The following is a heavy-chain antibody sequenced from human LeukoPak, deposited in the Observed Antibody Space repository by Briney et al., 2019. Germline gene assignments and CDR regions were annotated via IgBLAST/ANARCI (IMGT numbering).Heavy chain of an antibody. D-gene: IGHD6-19*01. CDR1: GGSISSGGYY. V-gene: IGHV4-30-2*01. J-gene: IGHJ4*02. Sequence: SQTLSLTCTVSGGSISSGGYYWTWIRQTPGKGLEWIGEINHSGTTNYNPSLQSRVTISADTSKNQFSLKLSSVTAADAAVYYCARARGAVAIDYWGQGTLVTVSS. CDR2: INHSGTT. CDR3: ARARGAVAIDY.